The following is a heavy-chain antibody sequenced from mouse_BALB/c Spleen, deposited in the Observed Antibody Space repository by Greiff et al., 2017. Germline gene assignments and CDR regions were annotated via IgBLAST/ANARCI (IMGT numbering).Heavy chain of an antibody. V-gene: IGHV2-6-7*01. D-gene: IGHD2-1*01. CDR2: IWGDGST. CDR3: ARENYGNYGGYYFDY. Sequence: QVQLQQSGPGLVAPSQSLSITCTVSGFSLTGYGVNWVRQPPGKGLEWLGMIWGDGSTDYNSALKSRLSISKDNSKSQVFLKMNSLQTDDTARYYCARENYGNYGGYYFDYWGQGTTLTVSS. CDR1: GFSLTGYG. J-gene: IGHJ2*01.